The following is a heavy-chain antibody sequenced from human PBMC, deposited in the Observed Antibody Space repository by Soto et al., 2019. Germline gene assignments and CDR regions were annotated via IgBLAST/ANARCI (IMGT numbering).Heavy chain of an antibody. CDR2: ISAYNGNT. CDR1: GYTFTSYG. J-gene: IGHJ4*02. V-gene: IGHV1-18*01. Sequence: ASVKVSCKAPGYTFTSYGISWVRQAPGQGLEWMGWISAYNGNTNHAQKLQGRVTMTTDTSTSTAYMELRSLRSDDTAVYYCARDWGVVPAAIRYFDYWGQGTLVTVSS. D-gene: IGHD2-2*02. CDR3: ARDWGVVPAAIRYFDY.